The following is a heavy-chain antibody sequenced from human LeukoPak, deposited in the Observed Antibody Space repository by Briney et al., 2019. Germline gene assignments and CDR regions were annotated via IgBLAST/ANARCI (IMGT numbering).Heavy chain of an antibody. CDR1: GGSISSYY. Sequence: SETLSLTCTVSGGSISSYYWSWIRQPPGKGLEWIGYIYYSGSTNYNPSLKSRVTIPVDTSKNQFSLKLSSVTAADTAVYYCARDRHYGMDVWGQGTTVTVSS. J-gene: IGHJ6*02. CDR2: IYYSGST. V-gene: IGHV4-59*01. CDR3: ARDRHYGMDV.